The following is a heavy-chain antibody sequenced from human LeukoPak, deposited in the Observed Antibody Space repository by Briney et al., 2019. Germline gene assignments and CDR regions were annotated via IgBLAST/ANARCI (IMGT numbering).Heavy chain of an antibody. D-gene: IGHD2-2*01. V-gene: IGHV5-51*01. CDR1: GYSFTNYW. Sequence: GESLKISCKGSGYSFTNYWIGWVRQMPGKGLEWMGIIHPSDSDTRYSPSFQGQVTISADKSISTAYLQWSSLKASDTAMYYCARHPRYCSSTSCYGRPYFDYWGQGTLVTVSS. CDR2: IHPSDSDT. J-gene: IGHJ4*02. CDR3: ARHPRYCSSTSCYGRPYFDY.